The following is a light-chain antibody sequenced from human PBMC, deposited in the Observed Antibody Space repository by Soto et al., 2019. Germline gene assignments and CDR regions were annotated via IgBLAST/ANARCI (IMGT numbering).Light chain of an antibody. V-gene: IGKV1-27*01. CDR1: QGIKKY. CDR3: QKYDTVPWA. Sequence: DIQMTQSPSSLSASLGDRVTITCRASQGIKKYVAWYQQKPGKVPKLLIYAASSLQSGVPSRFSGSGSGTDFTLTISSLQPEDVATYYCQKYDTVPWALGHGTKVDIK. CDR2: AAS. J-gene: IGKJ1*01.